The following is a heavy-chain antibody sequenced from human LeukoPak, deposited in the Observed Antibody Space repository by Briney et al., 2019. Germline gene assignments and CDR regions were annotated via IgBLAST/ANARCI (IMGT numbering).Heavy chain of an antibody. V-gene: IGHV1-69*06. J-gene: IGHJ6*03. D-gene: IGHD5-12*01. CDR1: GRTFRNSI. Sequence: SVKVPCKASGRTFRNSIITWVRQAPGHGLEWMGGITPIFGTTNYAQRFQGRVTIIADKSTTTAYMELTSLRSEDTAVYYCARGTYSAYDLGSYMDVWGKGTTVIVSS. CDR3: ARGTYSAYDLGSYMDV. CDR2: ITPIFGTT.